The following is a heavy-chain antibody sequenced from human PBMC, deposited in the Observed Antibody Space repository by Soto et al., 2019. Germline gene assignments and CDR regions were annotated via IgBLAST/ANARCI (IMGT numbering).Heavy chain of an antibody. V-gene: IGHV4-59*06. D-gene: IGHD2-2*01. CDR2: IYYSGTT. CDR3: ARVPGP. J-gene: IGHJ5*02. CDR1: GGSTNSYS. Sequence: SETLSLTCTVSGGSTNSYSWSWIRQTPGKGLEWIGYIYYSGTTYYNPSLKSRVTISVDTSKNQFSLKLSSVTAADTAVYYCARVPGPWGQGTLVTVSS.